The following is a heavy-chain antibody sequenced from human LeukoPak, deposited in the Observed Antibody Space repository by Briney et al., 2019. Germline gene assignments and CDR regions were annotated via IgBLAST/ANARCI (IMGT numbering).Heavy chain of an antibody. CDR2: IYSGGST. CDR3: ARDLLEWYFDY. CDR1: GLTVSSTY. V-gene: IGHV3-66*01. D-gene: IGHD3-3*01. Sequence: GGSLRLSCAASGLTVSSTYMSWVRQTPGKGLECVSVIYSGGSTYYADSVEGRFTISRDNSKNTLYLQMNSLRAEDTAVYYCARDLLEWYFDYWGQGTLVTVSS. J-gene: IGHJ4*02.